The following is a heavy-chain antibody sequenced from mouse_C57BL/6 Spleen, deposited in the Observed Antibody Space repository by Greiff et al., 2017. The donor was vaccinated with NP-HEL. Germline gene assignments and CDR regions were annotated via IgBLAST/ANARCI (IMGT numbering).Heavy chain of an antibody. CDR3: ANYDGYYPPFAY. J-gene: IGHJ3*01. CDR2: IDPSDSYT. Sequence: VKLQQPGAELVRPGTSVKLSCKASGYTFTSYWMHWVKQRPGQGLEWIGVIDPSDSYTNYNQKFKGKATLTVDTSSSTAYMQLSSLTSEDSAVYYCANYDGYYPPFAYWGQGTLVTVSA. CDR1: GYTFTSYW. D-gene: IGHD2-3*01. V-gene: IGHV1-59*01.